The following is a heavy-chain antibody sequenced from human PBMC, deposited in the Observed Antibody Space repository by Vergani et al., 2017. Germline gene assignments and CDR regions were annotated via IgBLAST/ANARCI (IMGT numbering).Heavy chain of an antibody. J-gene: IGHJ4*02. CDR1: GLTFSTCA. Sequence: EVQLLESGGSLKQPGGSVRLSCAASGLTFSTCAMHWVRQAPGKGLQWVSALTGGGGSTYYADSFKGRFIISRDNSRETLYLQMNSLRPEDTVTYYCVKDAGSYENFFDSWRQGTLVTVSS. CDR3: VKDAGSYENFFDS. D-gene: IGHD1-26*01. CDR2: LTGGGGST. V-gene: IGHV3-23*01.